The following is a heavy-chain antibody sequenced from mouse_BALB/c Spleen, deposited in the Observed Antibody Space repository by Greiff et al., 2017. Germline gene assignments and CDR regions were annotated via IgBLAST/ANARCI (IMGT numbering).Heavy chain of an antibody. D-gene: IGHD2-1*01. CDR1: GYSITSDYA. J-gene: IGHJ3*01. CDR2: ISYSGST. Sequence: EVQLQESGPGLVKPSQSLSLTCTVTGYSITSDYAWNWIRQFPGNKLEWMGYISYSGSTSYNPSLKSRISITRDTSKNQFFLQLNSVTTEDTATYYCARGNGNYVAWFAYWGQGTLVTVSA. CDR3: ARGNGNYVAWFAY. V-gene: IGHV3-2*02.